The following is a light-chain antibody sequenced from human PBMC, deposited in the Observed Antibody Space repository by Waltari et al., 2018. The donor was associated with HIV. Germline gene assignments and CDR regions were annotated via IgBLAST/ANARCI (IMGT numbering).Light chain of an antibody. Sequence: ENVLTQSPGTLSLSPGERATLSCRASQSVDSNYLAWYQQTPGQAPRLLIYGASSRAPGIPDRFSGSGSGTDFTLIISRLEPEDFAVYYCQQYGTSVPLICGGGAKVESK. J-gene: IGKJ4*01. CDR3: QQYGTSVPLI. V-gene: IGKV3-20*01. CDR1: QSVDSNY. CDR2: GAS.